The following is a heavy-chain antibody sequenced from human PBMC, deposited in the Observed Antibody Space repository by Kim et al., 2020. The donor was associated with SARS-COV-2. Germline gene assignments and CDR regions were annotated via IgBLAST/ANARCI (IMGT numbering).Heavy chain of an antibody. D-gene: IGHD5-12*01. CDR2: ISSSSSTV. V-gene: IGHV3-48*02. J-gene: IGHJ4*02. CDR3: ARDRAGCYNLFYFDN. CDR1: GFTFSNYR. Sequence: GGSLRLSCAVSGFTFSNYRMDWVRQAPGKGLEWLSYISSSSSTVDYADSVKGRFTISRDNARNTLYLQMNDLRDDDTAVYYCARDRAGCYNLFYFDNWGQGTLVTVSS.